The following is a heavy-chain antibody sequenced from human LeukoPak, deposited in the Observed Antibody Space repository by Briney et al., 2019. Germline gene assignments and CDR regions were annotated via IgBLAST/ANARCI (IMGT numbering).Heavy chain of an antibody. V-gene: IGHV3-21*01. CDR1: GFTFSSYS. J-gene: IGHJ4*02. CDR3: ARLGQGGSRDHDY. D-gene: IGHD1-26*01. Sequence: GGSLRLSCAASGFTFSSYSMNWVRQAPGKGLEWVSSISSSSSYIYYADSVKGRFTISRDNAKNSLYLQMNSLRAEDTAVYYCARLGQGGSRDHDYWGQGTLVTVSS. CDR2: ISSSSSYI.